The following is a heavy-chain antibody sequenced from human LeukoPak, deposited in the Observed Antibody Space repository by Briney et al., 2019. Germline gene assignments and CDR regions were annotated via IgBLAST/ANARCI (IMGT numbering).Heavy chain of an antibody. CDR3: ARRGVEYSSSLDY. CDR2: ISYDGSNK. CDR1: GFTFSSYG. D-gene: IGHD6-6*01. J-gene: IGHJ4*02. V-gene: IGHV3-30*03. Sequence: QPGRSLRLSCAASGFTFSSYGMHWVRQAPGKGLEWVAVISYDGSNKYYADSVKGRFTISRDNSKNTLYLQMTSLPAEDTAVSYCARRGVEYSSSLDYWGQGTLVTVSS.